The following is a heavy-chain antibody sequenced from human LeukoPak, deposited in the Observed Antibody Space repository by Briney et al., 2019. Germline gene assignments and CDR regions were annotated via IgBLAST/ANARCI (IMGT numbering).Heavy chain of an antibody. J-gene: IGHJ1*01. Sequence: SETLSLTCTIFGDSVSRSDSYWDWIRQPPGMGLEWIGTIYYSGRTYYSPSLKSRVTLSVDMSNNQFSLTLSSVTAADTALYFCARRRYYDSSGYLEWGQGTLVTVSS. CDR2: IYYSGRT. D-gene: IGHD3-22*01. V-gene: IGHV4-39*01. CDR3: ARRRYYDSSGYLE. CDR1: GDSVSRSDSY.